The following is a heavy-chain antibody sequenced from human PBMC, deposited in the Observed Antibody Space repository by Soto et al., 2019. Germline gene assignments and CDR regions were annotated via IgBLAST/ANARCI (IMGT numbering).Heavy chain of an antibody. Sequence: QVQLVESGGGVVQPGRSLRLSCAASGFTFSSYGMHWVRQAPGKGLEWVAVISYDGSNKYYADSVKGRFTISRDNSKSTLYLQMNSLRAEDTAVYYCAKVPGYSSGWTGWFDPWGQGTLVTVSS. V-gene: IGHV3-30*18. D-gene: IGHD6-19*01. J-gene: IGHJ5*02. CDR1: GFTFSSYG. CDR2: ISYDGSNK. CDR3: AKVPGYSSGWTGWFDP.